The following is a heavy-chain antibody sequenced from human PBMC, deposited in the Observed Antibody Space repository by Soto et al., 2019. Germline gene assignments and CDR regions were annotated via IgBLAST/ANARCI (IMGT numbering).Heavy chain of an antibody. V-gene: IGHV3-23*01. CDR2: ISGSGGST. Sequence: GGSLILSCAASGFTFSSYSMSWVRQAPGKGLEWVSGISGSGGSTYYADSVKGRFTISRDNSKNTLYLQMNSLRAEDTAVYYCAKNYDSSGYYLLVDYWGQGTLVTVSS. J-gene: IGHJ4*02. CDR1: GFTFSSYS. CDR3: AKNYDSSGYYLLVDY. D-gene: IGHD3-22*01.